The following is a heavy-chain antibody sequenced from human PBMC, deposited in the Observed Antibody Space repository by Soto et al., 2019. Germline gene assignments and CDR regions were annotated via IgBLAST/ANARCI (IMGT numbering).Heavy chain of an antibody. CDR1: GFTFSRYW. Sequence: GGSLRLSCAASGFTFSRYWMHWVRQAPGKGLVWVSRINSDGSSTSYADSVKGRFTISRDNAKNTLYLQMNSLRAEDTAVYYCARDNRWGILTGPNWFDPWGQGTLVTVSS. J-gene: IGHJ5*02. CDR2: INSDGSST. D-gene: IGHD3-9*01. V-gene: IGHV3-74*01. CDR3: ARDNRWGILTGPNWFDP.